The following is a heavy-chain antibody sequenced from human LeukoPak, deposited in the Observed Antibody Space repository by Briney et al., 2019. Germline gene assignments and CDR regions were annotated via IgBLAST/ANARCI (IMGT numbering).Heavy chain of an antibody. CDR2: FDPEDGET. D-gene: IGHD1-26*01. CDR1: GYTLTELS. V-gene: IGHV1-24*01. J-gene: IGHJ4*02. CDR3: ATSRTSIVGATTPYCFDD. Sequence: GASVKVSCKVSGYTLTELSMHWLRQAPGKGLEWMGGFDPEDGETIYAQKFQGRVTMTEDTSTDTAYMELSSLRSEDTAVYYCATSRTSIVGATTPYCFDDWGQGTLVTVSS.